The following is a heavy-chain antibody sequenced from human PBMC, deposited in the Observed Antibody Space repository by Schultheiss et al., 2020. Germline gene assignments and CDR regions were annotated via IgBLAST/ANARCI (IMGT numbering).Heavy chain of an antibody. J-gene: IGHJ5*02. Sequence: SETLSLTCTVSGGSISSGSYYWSWIRQPAGKGLEWIGRIYTSGSTNYNPSLKSRVTISVDTSKNQFSLKLSSVTAADTAVYYCARGGWQQLDPELDPWGQGTLVTVSS. CDR3: ARGGWQQLDPELDP. CDR2: IYTSGST. CDR1: GGSISSGSYY. V-gene: IGHV4-61*02. D-gene: IGHD6-13*01.